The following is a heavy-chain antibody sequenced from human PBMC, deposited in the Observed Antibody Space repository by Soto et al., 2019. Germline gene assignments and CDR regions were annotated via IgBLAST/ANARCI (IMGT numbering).Heavy chain of an antibody. V-gene: IGHV3-30-3*01. D-gene: IGHD3-22*01. J-gene: IGHJ4*02. CDR3: AIPRDSSGYSFDY. Sequence: QVQLVESGGGVVQPGRSLRLSCAASGFTFGSYAMHWVRQAPGKGLEWVAVISYDGSNKYYADSVKGRFTISRDNSKNTLYLQMNSLRAEDTAVYYCAIPRDSSGYSFDYWGQGTLVTVSS. CDR1: GFTFGSYA. CDR2: ISYDGSNK.